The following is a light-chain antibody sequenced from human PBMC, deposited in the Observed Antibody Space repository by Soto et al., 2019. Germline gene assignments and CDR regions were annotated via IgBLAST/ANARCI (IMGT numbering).Light chain of an antibody. CDR1: QGVSSN. CDR2: GAS. Sequence: EIVMTPSPATLSVSPVERATLSCRASQGVSSNLAWYQQKPGQAPRLLIYGASTRATGIPARFSGSGSGTEFTLTISSLQSEDFAVYYCQHYDNWPPWTFGQGTKVDIK. J-gene: IGKJ1*01. CDR3: QHYDNWPPWT. V-gene: IGKV3-15*01.